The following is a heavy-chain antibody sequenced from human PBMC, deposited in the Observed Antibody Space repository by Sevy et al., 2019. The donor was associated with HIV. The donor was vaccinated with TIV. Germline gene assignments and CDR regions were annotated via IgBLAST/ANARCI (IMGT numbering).Heavy chain of an antibody. Sequence: GGSLRLSCAASGFTFSSYAMHWVRQAPGKGLEWVALISYDGSNKYYADSVKGRFTISRDNSKNTLYLQMNSLRAEDTAVYYCARDRYDSSGGYYYYGMDVWGQGTTVTVSS. CDR2: ISYDGSNK. CDR1: GFTFSSYA. D-gene: IGHD3-22*01. V-gene: IGHV3-30-3*01. J-gene: IGHJ6*02. CDR3: ARDRYDSSGGYYYYGMDV.